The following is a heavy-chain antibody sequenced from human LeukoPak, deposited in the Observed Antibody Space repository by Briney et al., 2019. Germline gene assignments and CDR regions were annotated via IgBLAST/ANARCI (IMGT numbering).Heavy chain of an antibody. Sequence: EGSLRLSCAASGFTFSSYWMHWVRQAPGKGLLWVSRINSDGSSTSYADSVKGRFTISRDNAKNTLYLQMNSLRAEDTAVYYCARDRWELDAFDIWGQGTMVTVSS. CDR3: ARDRWELDAFDI. D-gene: IGHD1-26*01. CDR1: GFTFSSYW. J-gene: IGHJ3*02. CDR2: INSDGSST. V-gene: IGHV3-74*01.